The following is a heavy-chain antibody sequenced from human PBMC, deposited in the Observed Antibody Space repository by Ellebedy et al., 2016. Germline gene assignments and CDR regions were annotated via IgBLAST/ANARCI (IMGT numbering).Heavy chain of an antibody. V-gene: IGHV3-15*01. CDR3: TRYSGYP. J-gene: IGHJ5*02. Sequence: GGSLRLXXAASGFTFSNAWMSWVRQAPGKGLEWVGRIKSKTDGGTTDYAAPVKGRFTISRDDSKSIAYLQMNSLKTEDTAVYYCTRYSGYPWGQGTLVTVSS. CDR2: IKSKTDGGTT. CDR1: GFTFSNAW. D-gene: IGHD5-12*01.